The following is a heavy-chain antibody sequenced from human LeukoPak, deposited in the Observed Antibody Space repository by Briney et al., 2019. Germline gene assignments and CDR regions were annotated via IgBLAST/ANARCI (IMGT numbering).Heavy chain of an antibody. CDR1: GLTFDKTW. J-gene: IGHJ4*02. D-gene: IGHD2-8*01. Sequence: GGSLRLSCAASGLTFDKTWMHWIRQAPGKGLVWVSRIKNDGITTTYADSVKGRFTISRDNSRNILSLQMNNLRAEDTAVYYCARDRCTNGVCYLDYWGQGTLVTVSS. CDR3: ARDRCTNGVCYLDY. CDR2: IKNDGITT. V-gene: IGHV3-74*01.